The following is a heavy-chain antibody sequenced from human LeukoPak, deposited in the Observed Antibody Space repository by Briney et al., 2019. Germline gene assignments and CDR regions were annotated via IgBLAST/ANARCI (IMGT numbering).Heavy chain of an antibody. CDR2: VNHAGST. Sequence: SDTLSLTCAVYGGSFRGYYWTWIRQSPGKGLEWIGHVNHAGSTIYNPSLKSRLSISVDTSTKQFSLNLTSLTAADTAVYYFTRGDTWFDCGDGSCINWFDPWGQGTLVSVSS. J-gene: IGHJ5*01. CDR3: TRGDTWFDCGDGSCINWFDP. CDR1: GGSFRGYY. V-gene: IGHV4-34*01. D-gene: IGHD2-15*01.